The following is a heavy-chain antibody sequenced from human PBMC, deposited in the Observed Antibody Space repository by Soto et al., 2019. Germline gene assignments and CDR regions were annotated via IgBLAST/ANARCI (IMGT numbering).Heavy chain of an antibody. J-gene: IGHJ6*02. CDR1: GYTLTELS. CDR2: FDPEDGET. V-gene: IGHV1-24*01. CDR3: ASWGEGQLLSNYYYGIDV. D-gene: IGHD3-16*01. Sequence: ASVKVSCKVSGYTLTELSMHCAGQAPGKGLEWMGGFDPEDGETIYAQKFQGRVTMTKDTSTDTAYMELSSLRSEDTAVYYCASWGEGQLLSNYYYGIDVRGQGTTVTVSS.